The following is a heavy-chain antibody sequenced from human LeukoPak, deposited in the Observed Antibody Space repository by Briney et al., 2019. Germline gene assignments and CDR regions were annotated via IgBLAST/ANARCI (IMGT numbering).Heavy chain of an antibody. CDR3: ARHPADSSSWSYWFDP. CDR2: IYYSGST. J-gene: IGHJ5*02. D-gene: IGHD6-13*01. Sequence: PSETLSLTCTVSGYSISSGYYWGWIRQPPGKGLEWIGSIYYSGSTYYNPSLKSRVTISVDTSKNQFSLKLSSVTAADTAVYYCARHPADSSSWSYWFDPWGQGTLVTVSS. CDR1: GYSISSGYY. V-gene: IGHV4-38-2*02.